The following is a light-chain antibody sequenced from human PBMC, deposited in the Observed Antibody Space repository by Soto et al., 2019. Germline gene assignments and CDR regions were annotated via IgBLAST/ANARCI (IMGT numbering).Light chain of an antibody. CDR3: QQYGSSPLT. CDR2: GAS. J-gene: IGKJ4*01. V-gene: IGKV3-20*01. CDR1: QSVSSSY. Sequence: EIVLTQSPGTLSLSPGERATLSCRASQSVSSSYLAWYQQKPGQAPRLLIHGASSRATGIPDRFSGSGSGTDFTLTISGLDPEDFAVYYCQQYGSSPLTFGGGTKVEIK.